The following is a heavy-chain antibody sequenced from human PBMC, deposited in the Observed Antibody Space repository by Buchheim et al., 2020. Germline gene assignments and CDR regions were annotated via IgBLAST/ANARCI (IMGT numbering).Heavy chain of an antibody. D-gene: IGHD3-10*01. V-gene: IGHV4-31*03. Sequence: QVQLQESGPGLVKPSQTLSLTCTVSGGSISSGGYYWSWIRQHPGKGLEWIGYIYYSGSTYYNPSLKSRVTISVDTSKNQFSLKLSSVTAADTAVYYCARARPGPDYGSGSYWDYYYYYGMDVWGQGTT. CDR2: IYYSGST. CDR3: ARARPGPDYGSGSYWDYYYYYGMDV. J-gene: IGHJ6*02. CDR1: GGSISSGGYY.